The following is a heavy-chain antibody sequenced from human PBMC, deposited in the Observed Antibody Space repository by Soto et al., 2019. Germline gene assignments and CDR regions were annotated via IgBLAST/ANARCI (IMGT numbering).Heavy chain of an antibody. CDR1: GGSISSYY. V-gene: IGHV4-59*01. J-gene: IGHJ6*02. CDR2: IYYSGST. D-gene: IGHD3-10*01. Sequence: SETLSLTCTVSGGSISSYYWSWIRQPPGKGLEWIGYIYYSGSTNYNPSLKSRVTISVDTSKNQFSLKLSSVTAADTAVYYCARAAYYYGSGSYSDYGMDVWGQGNTVTVSS. CDR3: ARAAYYYGSGSYSDYGMDV.